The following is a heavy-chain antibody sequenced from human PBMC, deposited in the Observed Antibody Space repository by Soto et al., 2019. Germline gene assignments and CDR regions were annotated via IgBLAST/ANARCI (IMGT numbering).Heavy chain of an antibody. CDR3: AKGAIGRLDY. Sequence: DVQLLDSGGGLVQPGRSLRLSCAASGFTFSNYAMSWVRQAPGKGLEWVSTIRASGVTTFYADSARGRFTISRDNSKNTLSLQMNSLTADDTAIYYCAKGAIGRLDYWGQGTLVTVPS. D-gene: IGHD1-26*01. CDR1: GFTFSNYA. V-gene: IGHV3-23*01. J-gene: IGHJ4*02. CDR2: IRASGVTT.